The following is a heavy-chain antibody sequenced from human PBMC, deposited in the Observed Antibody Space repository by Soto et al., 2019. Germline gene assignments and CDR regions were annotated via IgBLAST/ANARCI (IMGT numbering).Heavy chain of an antibody. D-gene: IGHD3-3*01. V-gene: IGHV3-23*01. CDR3: AKDLGTDDFWSAYYTYSYMDV. CDR1: GFTFSSYA. Sequence: EVQLLESGGGLVQPGGSLRLSCAASGFTFSSYALNWVRQAPGKGLEWVSVISGSGDNTYYADSVKGRFTISRDNSKNTLYLQMSSLRAEDTALYYCAKDLGTDDFWSAYYTYSYMDVWGKGTTVTVSS. J-gene: IGHJ6*03. CDR2: ISGSGDNT.